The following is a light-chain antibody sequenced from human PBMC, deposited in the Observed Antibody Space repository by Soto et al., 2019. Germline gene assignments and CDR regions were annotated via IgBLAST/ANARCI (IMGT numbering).Light chain of an antibody. J-gene: IGLJ2*01. CDR3: ATWDGSLSGEV. CDR1: SANIEFNS. CDR2: GND. Sequence: QSVLTLPPSESGTPGQSVTISCSGSSANIEFNSVTWYRQFPETAPKLLIYGNDKRPSGVPARFSGSKSGTSASLAISGLQTGDEADYYCATWDGSLSGEVFGGGTKVTVL. V-gene: IGLV1-44*01.